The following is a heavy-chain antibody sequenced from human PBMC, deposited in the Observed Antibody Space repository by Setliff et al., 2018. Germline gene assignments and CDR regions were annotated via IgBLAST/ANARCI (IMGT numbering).Heavy chain of an antibody. J-gene: IGHJ4*02. V-gene: IGHV3-74*01. CDR3: ARVASGWWWFDY. D-gene: IGHD6-19*01. Sequence: PGGSLRLSCAASGFTFSSYWVHWVRQAPGKGLVWVSRINPDGSTTSYADSVKGRFTISRDNAKNTVYLQMNSLRAEDTAVYYCARVASGWWWFDYWGQGTLVTAPQ. CDR1: GFTFSSYW. CDR2: INPDGSTT.